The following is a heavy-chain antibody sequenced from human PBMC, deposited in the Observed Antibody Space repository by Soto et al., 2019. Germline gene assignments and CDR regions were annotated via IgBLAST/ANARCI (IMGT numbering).Heavy chain of an antibody. CDR3: AKGGLSSWYGWFDP. V-gene: IGHV3-30*18. Sequence: GSLRLSCAASGFTFSSYGMHWVRQAPGKGLEWVAVISYDGSNKYYADSVKGRFTISRDNSKNTLYLQMNSLRAEDTAVYYCAKGGLSSWYGWFDPWGQGTLVTVSS. J-gene: IGHJ5*02. D-gene: IGHD6-13*01. CDR2: ISYDGSNK. CDR1: GFTFSSYG.